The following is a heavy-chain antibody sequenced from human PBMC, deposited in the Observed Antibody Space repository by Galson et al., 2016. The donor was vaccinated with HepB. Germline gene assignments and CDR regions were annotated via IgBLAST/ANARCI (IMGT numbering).Heavy chain of an antibody. CDR1: GFTFSSYG. CDR3: AREGFGGFDY. Sequence: SLRLSCAASGFTFSSYGMHWVRQAPGKGLEWLAVISYDGSNKYYADSVKGRFTISKDNSKNTLYLQMNSLRAEDTAVYYCAREGFGGFDYWGQGTLVTVSS. D-gene: IGHD4-23*01. J-gene: IGHJ4*02. V-gene: IGHV3-30*03. CDR2: ISYDGSNK.